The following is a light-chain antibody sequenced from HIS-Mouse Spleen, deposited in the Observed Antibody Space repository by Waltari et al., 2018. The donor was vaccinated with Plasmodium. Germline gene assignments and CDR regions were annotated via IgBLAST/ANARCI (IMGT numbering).Light chain of an antibody. J-gene: IGKJ2*01. Sequence: AIRMTQSPSSFSASTGERVTITCRASQGISSYLAWYQQKPGKAPKLLIYAASTLQSGVPLRFSGSGSGTDFTLTISCLQSEDFATYYCQQYYSYPYTFGQGTKLEIK. CDR1: QGISSY. CDR3: QQYYSYPYT. CDR2: AAS. V-gene: IGKV1-8*01.